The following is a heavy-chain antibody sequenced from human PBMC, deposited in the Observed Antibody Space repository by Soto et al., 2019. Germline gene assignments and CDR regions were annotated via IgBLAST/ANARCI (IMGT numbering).Heavy chain of an antibody. CDR2: IDPSDSYT. CDR1: GYSFTSYW. D-gene: IGHD2-21*02. CDR3: ARQNCGGDCYVDY. J-gene: IGHJ4*02. V-gene: IGHV5-10-1*01. Sequence: PGESLKISCKGSGYSFTSYWISWVRQMPGKGLEWMGRIDPSDSYTNYSPSFQGHVTISADKSVSTAYLQWSSLKASDTAMYYCARQNCGGDCYVDYWGQGTLVTVSS.